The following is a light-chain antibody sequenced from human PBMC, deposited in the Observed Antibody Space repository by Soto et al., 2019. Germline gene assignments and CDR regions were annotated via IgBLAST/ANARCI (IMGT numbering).Light chain of an antibody. CDR3: TSYTIISPLYV. CDR1: SSDVGAYNY. J-gene: IGLJ1*01. CDR2: DVS. V-gene: IGLV2-14*01. Sequence: QLVLTQPASVSGSPGQSITISCTGTSSDVGAYNYVSWYQQHPGTAPKLMVYDVSSRPSGVSDRFSGSKSGNTASLTISGLQAEDEADYYCTSYTIISPLYVFGTGTKLTVL.